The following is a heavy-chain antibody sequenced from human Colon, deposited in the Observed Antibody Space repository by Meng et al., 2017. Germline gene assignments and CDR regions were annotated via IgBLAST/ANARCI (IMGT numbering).Heavy chain of an antibody. CDR1: GFSFSSNI. Sequence: GESLKISCVASGFSFSSNIMSWVRQAPGKGLEWVASIKNDGSEEGYVDSVKGRFTISRDNTKNSLYLQMNSLRAEDTAVYYCAKNKVGHDFWGQGMLVTVSS. CDR3: AKNKVGHDF. J-gene: IGHJ4*02. V-gene: IGHV3-7*01. CDR2: IKNDGSEE. D-gene: IGHD1-26*01.